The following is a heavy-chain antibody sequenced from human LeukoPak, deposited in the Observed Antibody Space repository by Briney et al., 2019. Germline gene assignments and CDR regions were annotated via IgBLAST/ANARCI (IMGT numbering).Heavy chain of an antibody. D-gene: IGHD1-26*01. CDR1: GGSISSSSYY. J-gene: IGHJ4*02. V-gene: IGHV4-39*01. CDR2: IYYSGST. Sequence: SETLSLTCTVSGGSISSSSYYWGWIRQPPGKGLEWIGSIYYSGSTYYDPSLKSRVTISVDTSKNQFSLKLSSVTAADTAVYYCARQSYSGSYFAECYWGQGTLVTVSS. CDR3: ARQSYSGSYFAECY.